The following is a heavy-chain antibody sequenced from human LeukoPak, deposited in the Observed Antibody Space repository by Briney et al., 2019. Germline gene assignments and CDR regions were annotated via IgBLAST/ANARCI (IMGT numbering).Heavy chain of an antibody. CDR3: ARDEGSVGIVGAKYYFDY. Sequence: GGSLRLSCAASGFTISSYSMNWVRQAPGKGLEWVSSISSSSSYIYYADSVKGRSTISRDNAKNSLYLQMNSLRAEDTAVYYCARDEGSVGIVGAKYYFDYWGQGTLVTVSS. J-gene: IGHJ4*02. CDR1: GFTISSYS. D-gene: IGHD1-26*01. V-gene: IGHV3-21*01. CDR2: ISSSSSYI.